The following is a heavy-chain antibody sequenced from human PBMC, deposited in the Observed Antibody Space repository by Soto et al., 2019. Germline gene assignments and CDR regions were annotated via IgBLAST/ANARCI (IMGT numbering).Heavy chain of an antibody. CDR2: IYHSGST. Sequence: SETLSLTCAVSGYSISSGYYLGWIRQPPGKGLEWIGSIYHSGSTYYNPSLKSRVTISVDTSKNQFSLKLSSVTAVDTAVYYCARVSSSGYYYWFDPWGQGTLVTVSS. V-gene: IGHV4-38-2*01. CDR1: GYSISSGYY. D-gene: IGHD3-22*01. CDR3: ARVSSSGYYYWFDP. J-gene: IGHJ5*02.